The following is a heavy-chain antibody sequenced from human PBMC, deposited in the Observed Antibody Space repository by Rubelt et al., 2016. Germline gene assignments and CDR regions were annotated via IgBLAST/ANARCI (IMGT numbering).Heavy chain of an antibody. CDR1: GYTFTSYA. CDR3: ARKGYGYGMDV. CDR2: INAGNGNT. V-gene: IGHV1-3*01. Sequence: QVQLVQSGAEVKKPGASVKVSCKASGYTFTSYAMHWVRQAPGQRLEWMGWINAGNGNTKYSQKFQGRVTITRETSGSTAYMELSSLRSEDTAVYYCARKGYGYGMDVWGQGTTVTVSS. J-gene: IGHJ6*02. D-gene: IGHD3-16*01.